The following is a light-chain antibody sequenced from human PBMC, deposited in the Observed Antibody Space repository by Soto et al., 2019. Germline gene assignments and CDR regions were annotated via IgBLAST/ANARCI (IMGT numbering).Light chain of an antibody. J-gene: IGLJ2*01. CDR1: SGHSNYA. CDR3: QTWGTGIHVI. CDR2: LNSDGSH. Sequence: QSVLTQSPSASASLGASVKLTCTLSSGHSNYAIAWHQQQPEKGPRYLMKLNSDGSHSKGDGIPDRFSGSSSGAERYLTISRLQSEDEADCYCQTWGTGIHVILGGGTKLTVL. V-gene: IGLV4-69*01.